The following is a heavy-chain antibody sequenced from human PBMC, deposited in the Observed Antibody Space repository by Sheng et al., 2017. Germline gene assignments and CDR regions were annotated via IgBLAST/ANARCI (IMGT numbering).Heavy chain of an antibody. J-gene: IGHJ4*02. CDR3: ARIVVPAAAFDY. CDR1: GYSISSGYY. V-gene: IGHV4-38-2*02. CDR2: IYHRGGT. Sequence: QVRLQESGPGLVKPSETLSLTCTVSGYSISSGYYWGWIRQPPGKGLEWIGSIYHRGGTYYNPSLKSRVTISVDTSKNQFSLKLSSLTAADTALYYCARIVVPAAAFDYWGQGTLVTVSS. D-gene: IGHD2-2*01.